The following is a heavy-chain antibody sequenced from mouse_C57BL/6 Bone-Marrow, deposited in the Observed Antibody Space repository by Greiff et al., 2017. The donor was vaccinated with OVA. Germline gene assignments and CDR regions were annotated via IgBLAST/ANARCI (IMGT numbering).Heavy chain of an antibody. CDR1: GFTFSSYG. J-gene: IGHJ4*01. CDR3: ARHSLYAMDY. V-gene: IGHV5-6*01. Sequence: EVQLVESGGDLVKPGGSLKLSCAASGFTFSSYGMSWVRQTPDQRLEWVATISSGGSYTYYPDSVKGRFTISRDNAKNTLYLQMSSLKSEDTAMYYCARHSLYAMDYWGQGTSVTVSS. CDR2: ISSGGSYT. D-gene: IGHD6-2*01.